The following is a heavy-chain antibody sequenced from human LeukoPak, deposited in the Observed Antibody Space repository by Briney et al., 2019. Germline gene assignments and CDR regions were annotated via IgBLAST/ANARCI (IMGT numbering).Heavy chain of an antibody. CDR3: ARTGAGPPGDFLYYTDV. Sequence: ASVKVSCKASGYTFTSYYMHWVRQAPGQGLEWMGLINPSGGSTSYAQKFQGRVTMTRDTSTSTVYMELSSLRSEDTAVYYCARTGAGPPGDFLYYTDVWGKGTTVTISS. J-gene: IGHJ6*03. D-gene: IGHD3-3*01. CDR1: GYTFTSYY. V-gene: IGHV1-46*01. CDR2: INPSGGST.